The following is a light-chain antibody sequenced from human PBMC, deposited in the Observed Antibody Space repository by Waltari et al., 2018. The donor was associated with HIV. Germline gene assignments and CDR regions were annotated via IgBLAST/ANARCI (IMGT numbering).Light chain of an antibody. CDR3: QQYYSTPLT. CDR1: QSVLYSSNNKNY. CDR2: WAS. V-gene: IGKV4-1*01. Sequence: DIVMTQSPDSLVVSLGERATINCKSSQSVLYSSNNKNYLAWYQQKLGQPPKLLIYWASTRESGVPDRFSGSGSGTYFTLTISSLQAEDVAVYYCQQYYSTPLTFGQGTKVEIK. J-gene: IGKJ1*01.